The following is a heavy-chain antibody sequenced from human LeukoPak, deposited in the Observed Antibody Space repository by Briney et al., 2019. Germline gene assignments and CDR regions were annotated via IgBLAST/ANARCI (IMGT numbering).Heavy chain of an antibody. D-gene: IGHD5-18*01. Sequence: SGGSLRLSCAASGFAFSNYEMNWVRQAPGKGLEWVSFISDSGGTIYYADAVKGRFTISRDNAKNSLFLQMSSLRVEDTAVYYCAGGLPNGRSYGHDYWGQGTLVTVSS. J-gene: IGHJ4*02. CDR3: AGGLPNGRSYGHDY. CDR2: ISDSGGTI. CDR1: GFAFSNYE. V-gene: IGHV3-48*03.